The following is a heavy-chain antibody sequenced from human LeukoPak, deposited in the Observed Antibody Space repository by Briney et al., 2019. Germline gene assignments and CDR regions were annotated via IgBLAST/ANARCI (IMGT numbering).Heavy chain of an antibody. CDR2: IIPIFGTA. D-gene: IGHD2-15*01. Sequence: AASVKVSCKASGGTFSSYAISWVRQAPGQGLEWMGGIIPIFGTANYAQKFQGRVTITADESTSTAYMELSSLRSEDTAVYYCARLGYCSGGSCYSGGYWGQGTLVTVSS. CDR1: GGTFSSYA. V-gene: IGHV1-69*13. CDR3: ARLGYCSGGSCYSGGY. J-gene: IGHJ4*02.